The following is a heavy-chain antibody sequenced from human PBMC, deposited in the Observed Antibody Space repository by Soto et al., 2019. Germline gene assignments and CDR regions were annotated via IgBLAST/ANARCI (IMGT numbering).Heavy chain of an antibody. CDR1: GYSFTSYW. CDR2: IYPGDSDT. J-gene: IGHJ6*02. CDR3: ARRSSARYSNYEGVYYYYGMDV. D-gene: IGHD4-4*01. Sequence: PGESLKISCKGSGYSFTSYWIGWVRQMPGKGLEWMGIIYPGDSDTRYSPSFRGQVTISADKSISTAYLQWSSLKASDTAMYYCARRSSARYSNYEGVYYYYGMDVWGQGTTVTVSS. V-gene: IGHV5-51*01.